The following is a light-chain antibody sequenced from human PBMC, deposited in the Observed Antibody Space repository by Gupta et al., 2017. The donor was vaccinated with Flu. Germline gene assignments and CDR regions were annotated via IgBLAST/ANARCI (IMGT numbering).Light chain of an antibody. V-gene: IGLV2-14*01. CDR2: EVS. J-gene: IGLJ1*01. CDR3: SSNTRSTKGGV. Sequence: QSALTQPASVSGSPGQSTTTSCTGPRSVVGDYNYVSWYQQHPSEAPKLMMYEVSNRPSGVSHRFSGSKSGNTASLTISGLQAEEVADYYCSSNTRSTKGGVFGNGTKVTVL. CDR1: RSVVGDYNY.